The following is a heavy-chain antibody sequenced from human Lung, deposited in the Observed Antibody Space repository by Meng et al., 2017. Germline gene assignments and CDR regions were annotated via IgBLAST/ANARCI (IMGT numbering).Heavy chain of an antibody. CDR3: ARDGYPVLGGVSAFDY. V-gene: IGHV7-4-1*02. J-gene: IGHJ4*02. D-gene: IGHD3-16*01. CDR1: GYTFTDYY. CDR2: INPNTGNP. Sequence: QVQLVQSGAEVKKPGASVKVSCKASGYTFTDYYIHWVRQAPGHGLEWLGWINPNTGNPTYARGFTGRFVFSLDTSVSTAYLEISSLKAEDTAMYYCARDGYPVLGGVSAFDYWGQGTLVTVSS.